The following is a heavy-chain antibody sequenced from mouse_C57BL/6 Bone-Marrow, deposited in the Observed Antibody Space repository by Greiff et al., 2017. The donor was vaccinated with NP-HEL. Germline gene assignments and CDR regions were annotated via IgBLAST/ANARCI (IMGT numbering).Heavy chain of an antibody. J-gene: IGHJ4*01. D-gene: IGHD1-1*01. CDR2: INPNNGGT. CDR3: ARRDYYGSSHYYAMGY. V-gene: IGHV1-18*01. CDR1: GYTFTDYN. Sequence: VQLQQSGPELVKPGASVKIPCKASGYTFTDYNMDWVKQSHGKSLEWIGDINPNNGGTIYNQKFKGKATLTVDKSSSTAYMELRSLTSEDTAVYYCARRDYYGSSHYYAMGYWGQGTSVTVSS.